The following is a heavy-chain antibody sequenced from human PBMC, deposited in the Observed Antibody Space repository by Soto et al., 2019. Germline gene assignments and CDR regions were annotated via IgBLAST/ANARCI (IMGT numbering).Heavy chain of an antibody. CDR2: IWYDGSNK. CDR3: ARDEGQCLGQGLLGMDV. J-gene: IGHJ6*02. CDR1: GFTFSSYG. V-gene: IGHV3-33*01. Sequence: QVQLVESGGGVVQPGRSLRLSCAASGFTFSSYGMHWVRQAPGKGLKWVAVIWYDGSNKYYADSVKGRFTISRDNSKNTLDLQMNSLRAEDTAVSYCARDEGQCLGQGLLGMDVWGQGTTVTVSS. D-gene: IGHD6-19*01.